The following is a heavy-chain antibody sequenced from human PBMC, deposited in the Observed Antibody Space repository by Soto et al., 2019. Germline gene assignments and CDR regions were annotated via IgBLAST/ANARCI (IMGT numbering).Heavy chain of an antibody. CDR2: ISAYNGTT. J-gene: IGHJ3*02. V-gene: IGHV1-18*01. CDR3: ARDSLRYDILTGYYRSDAFDI. Sequence: QVQLVQSGAEVKKPGASVKVSCKASGYTFTSYGISWVRQAPGQGLEWMGWISAYNGTTNYAQKLQGRVTMTTDPSTSTAEMELRSLRSDDTAVYYCARDSLRYDILTGYYRSDAFDIWGQGTMVTVSS. CDR1: GYTFTSYG. D-gene: IGHD3-9*01.